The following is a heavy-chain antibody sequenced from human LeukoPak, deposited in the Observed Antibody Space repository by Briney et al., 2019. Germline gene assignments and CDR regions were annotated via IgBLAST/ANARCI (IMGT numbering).Heavy chain of an antibody. CDR3: ARDHMCSSTSCLDYYFDY. D-gene: IGHD2-2*01. Sequence: ASVKVSCEASGYTFTSYGISWVRQAPGQGLEWMGWISAYNGNTNYAQKLQGRVTMTTDTSTSTAYMELRSLRSDDTAVYYCARDHMCSSTSCLDYYFDYWGQGTLVTVSS. J-gene: IGHJ4*02. CDR1: GYTFTSYG. V-gene: IGHV1-18*01. CDR2: ISAYNGNT.